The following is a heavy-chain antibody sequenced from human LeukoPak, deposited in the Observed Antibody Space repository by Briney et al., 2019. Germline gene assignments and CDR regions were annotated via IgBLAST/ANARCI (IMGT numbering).Heavy chain of an antibody. CDR2: ISTGGGDT. CDR1: GFIFNQYH. J-gene: IGHJ4*02. V-gene: IGHV3-11*04. CDR3: AKVYDFWSGYYFDH. D-gene: IGHD3-3*01. Sequence: GGSLRLSCSTTGFIFNQYHMTWIRQAPGKGLECVSYISTGGGDTYYADSVKGRFIISRDNTKNSVSLQMNDLKVEDTAVYYCAKVYDFWSGYYFDHWGSGSPPHRFL.